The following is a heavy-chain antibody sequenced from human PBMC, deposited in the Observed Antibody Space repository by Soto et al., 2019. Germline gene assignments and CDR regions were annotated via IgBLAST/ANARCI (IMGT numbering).Heavy chain of an antibody. J-gene: IGHJ4*02. CDR3: AKASQMYSSSWYEGYLDY. CDR2: ISGSGGST. V-gene: IGHV3-23*01. Sequence: GGSLRLSCTASGFTFSSYAMNWVRQAPGKGLEWVSAISGSGGSTYYADSVKGRITISRDNSKNTLYLQMNSLRAEDTAVYYCAKASQMYSSSWYEGYLDYWGQGTLVTVSS. CDR1: GFTFSSYA. D-gene: IGHD6-13*01.